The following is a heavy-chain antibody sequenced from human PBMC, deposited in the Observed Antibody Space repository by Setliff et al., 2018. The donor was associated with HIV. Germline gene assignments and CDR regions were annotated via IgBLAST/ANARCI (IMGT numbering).Heavy chain of an antibody. CDR1: GGSISSTSYY. Sequence: PSETLSLTCTVSGGSISSTSYYWGWIRQPPGTGLEWIGSISSSGNTYYNPSLKSRVTTSVDTPKNQFSLRLRSVTAADTALYYCARLGRAIDRGGYSLRFDYWGQGTLVTVSS. CDR2: ISSSGNT. J-gene: IGHJ4*02. V-gene: IGHV4-39*01. CDR3: ARLGRAIDRGGYSLRFDY. D-gene: IGHD3-22*01.